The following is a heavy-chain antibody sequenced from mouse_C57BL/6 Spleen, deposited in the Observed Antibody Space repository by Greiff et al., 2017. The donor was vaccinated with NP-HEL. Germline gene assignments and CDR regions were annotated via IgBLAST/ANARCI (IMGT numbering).Heavy chain of an antibody. CDR3: ARDGNYTWFAY. V-gene: IGHV1-26*01. CDR2: INPNNGGT. CDR1: GYTFTDYY. Sequence: EVQLQQSGPELVKPGASVKISCKASGYTFTDYYMNWVKQSHGKSLEWIGDINPNNGGTSYNQKFKGKATLTVDKSSSTAYMELRSLTSEDSAVYYCARDGNYTWFAYWGQGTLVTGSA. J-gene: IGHJ3*01. D-gene: IGHD2-1*01.